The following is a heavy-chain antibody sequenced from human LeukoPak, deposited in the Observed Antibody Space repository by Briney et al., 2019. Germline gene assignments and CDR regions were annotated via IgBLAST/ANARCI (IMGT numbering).Heavy chain of an antibody. Sequence: GGSLRLSCAASGFTFSNYGMHWVRQAPGKGLEWVTIISYDGNNKYYADSVKGRFTISRDNSKNTLYLQMNSLRAEDTAVYYCAKRSGTFPRDALDIWGQGTMVTVSS. CDR1: GFTFSNYG. CDR2: ISYDGNNK. D-gene: IGHD1-26*01. CDR3: AKRSGTFPRDALDI. V-gene: IGHV3-30*18. J-gene: IGHJ3*02.